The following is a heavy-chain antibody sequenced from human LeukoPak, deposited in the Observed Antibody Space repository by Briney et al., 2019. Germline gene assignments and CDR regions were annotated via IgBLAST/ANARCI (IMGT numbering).Heavy chain of an antibody. Sequence: ASVKVSCKASGYSFTGYGVSWVRQAPGQGLEWMGWISPYTGNADYVHDLRGRVTVTADTSTNTVYMGLRSLRSDDTAVYYCTREAEDLPGAITFLYWGQGALVTVSS. CDR2: ISPYTGNA. V-gene: IGHV1-18*01. J-gene: IGHJ4*02. CDR1: GYSFTGYG. CDR3: TREAEDLPGAITFLY. D-gene: IGHD2-2*01.